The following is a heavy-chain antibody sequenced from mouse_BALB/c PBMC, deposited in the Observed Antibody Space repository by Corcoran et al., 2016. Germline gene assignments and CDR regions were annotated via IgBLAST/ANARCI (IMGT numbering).Heavy chain of an antibody. CDR2: INPYNGGT. D-gene: IGHD2-4*01. Sequence: EVQLQQSGPALVKPGASMKISCKASGYSFTGYTMTWVQQSHGKNLEWLGLINPYNGGTSYNQKFKGKATLTVDKSSSTAYRELLSLTSEDYAGYYCARRFYYDYEEYYAMDYWGQGTSVTVSS. CDR1: GYSFTGYT. V-gene: IGHV1-18*01. CDR3: ARRFYYDYEEYYAMDY. J-gene: IGHJ4*01.